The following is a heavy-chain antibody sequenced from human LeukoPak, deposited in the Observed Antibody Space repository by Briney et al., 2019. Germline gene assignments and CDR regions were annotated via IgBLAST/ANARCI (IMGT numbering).Heavy chain of an antibody. V-gene: IGHV3-7*01. J-gene: IGHJ4*02. D-gene: IGHD2-15*01. CDR3: ARDRGYSSFDY. CDR2: IKPDGSKV. CDR1: GFTFSNSW. Sequence: GGSLRLSCAAYGFTFSNSWMTWVRQAPGKDLEWVATIKPDGSKVAYVGSVKGRFTISRDNAKNSVYLQMSSLRVEETGAFYCARDRGYSSFDYWGQGALVAVSS.